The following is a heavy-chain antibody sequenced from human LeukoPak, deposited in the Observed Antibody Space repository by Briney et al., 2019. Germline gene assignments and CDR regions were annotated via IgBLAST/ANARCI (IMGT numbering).Heavy chain of an antibody. D-gene: IGHD3-3*01. Sequence: PGGSLRLSCAASGFSFSTYWMNWVRQAPGKGLEWVANIKQDGSEKYYVDSVKGGFTVSRDNAKNSLYLQMNNLRAEDTAVYYCARGTLPFTVFGFLMGGQGTLVTVSS. J-gene: IGHJ4*02. CDR3: ARGTLPFTVFGFLM. CDR2: IKQDGSEK. V-gene: IGHV3-7*01. CDR1: GFSFSTYW.